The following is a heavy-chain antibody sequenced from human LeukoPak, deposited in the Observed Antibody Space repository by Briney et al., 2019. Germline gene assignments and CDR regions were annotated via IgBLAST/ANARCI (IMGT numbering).Heavy chain of an antibody. CDR2: IYYTGRT. CDR3: ARHYSRSWDWFDP. V-gene: IGHV4-61*03. CDR1: GDSVSSPTYY. J-gene: IGHJ5*02. Sequence: SETLSLTCTVSGDSVSSPTYYWSWIRQPPGKGLEWIGYIYYTGRTNYNPALKRRVTISLDKSKNHFSVKLSSVTAADTAVYYSARHYSRSWDWFDPGGEGTLVIVSP. D-gene: IGHD6-13*01.